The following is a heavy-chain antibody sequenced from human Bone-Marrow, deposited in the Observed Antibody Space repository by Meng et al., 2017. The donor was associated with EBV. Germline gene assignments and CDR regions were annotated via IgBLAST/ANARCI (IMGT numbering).Heavy chain of an antibody. V-gene: IGHV1-69*01. D-gene: IGHD3-10*01. CDR1: GGAFSNSA. CDR3: ARESGRGYTPDF. Sequence: VTVLQFGARGKGPGSSSKGRCKASGGAFSNSAISWVRQAPGQGLEWMGGFIPILGTPNYAQKYQDRVTITADESTSTAYMELSGLRSEDTAVYYCARESGRGYTPDFWGQGTLVTVSS. J-gene: IGHJ4*02. CDR2: FIPILGTP.